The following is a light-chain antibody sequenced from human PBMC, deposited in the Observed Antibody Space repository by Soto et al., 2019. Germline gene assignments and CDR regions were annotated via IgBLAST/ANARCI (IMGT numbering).Light chain of an antibody. CDR1: QSISTY. V-gene: IGKV1-39*01. CDR2: TAS. J-gene: IGKJ1*01. Sequence: IQMSQSPSSLSPSVGDRVTISCRARQSISTYLNWYQQKPGKAPKLLIYTASSLQSGVPSRFSGSGSGTDFTLSISSLQPEDFATYYCQQSFTNPPTFGEGTKVDIK. CDR3: QQSFTNPPT.